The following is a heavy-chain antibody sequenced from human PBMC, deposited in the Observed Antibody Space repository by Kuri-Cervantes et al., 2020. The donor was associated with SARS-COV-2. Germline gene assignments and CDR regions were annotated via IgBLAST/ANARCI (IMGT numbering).Heavy chain of an antibody. CDR3: ARGNNWNVYDPTYFYY. CDR2: ISSSGSTI. V-gene: IGHV3-48*03. CDR1: GFTFSSYE. J-gene: IGHJ4*02. D-gene: IGHD1-20*01. Sequence: GESLKISCAASGFTFSSYEMNWVRQAPGQGLEWVSYISSSGSTIYYADSVKGRFTISRDNAKNSLYLQKNSLRAEDTAVYYCARGNNWNVYDPTYFYYWGQGTLVTVSS.